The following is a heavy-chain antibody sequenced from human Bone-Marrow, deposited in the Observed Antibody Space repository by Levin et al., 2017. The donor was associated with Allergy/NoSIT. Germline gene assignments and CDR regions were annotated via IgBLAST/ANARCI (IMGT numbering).Heavy chain of an antibody. V-gene: IGHV2-5*02. D-gene: IGHD6-13*01. J-gene: IGHJ4*02. CDR2: IYWDDDK. CDR1: GFSLTTSGGG. CDR3: AHSSWPNYSFDY. Sequence: SGPTLVKPTQTLTLTCTFSGFSLTTSGGGVGWIRQPPGKALEWLALIYWDDDKRYSPSLKSRLTITKDTSKNHVVLTMTNMDPVDTATYYCAHSSWPNYSFDYWGQGTLVTVSS.